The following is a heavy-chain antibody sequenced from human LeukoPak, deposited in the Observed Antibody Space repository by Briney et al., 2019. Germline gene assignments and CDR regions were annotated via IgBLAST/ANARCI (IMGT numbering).Heavy chain of an antibody. CDR2: INHSENT. D-gene: IGHD3-10*01. CDR1: GGSFSGYY. J-gene: IGHJ3*01. Sequence: SETLSLTCAVYGGSFSGYYWSWIRQPPGKGLEWIGEINHSENTNYNPSLKSRVTISVDTSKNQFSLKLSSVTAADTAVYYCARVRHYGSEPLPFDFWGQGTMVTVSS. V-gene: IGHV4-34*01. CDR3: ARVRHYGSEPLPFDF.